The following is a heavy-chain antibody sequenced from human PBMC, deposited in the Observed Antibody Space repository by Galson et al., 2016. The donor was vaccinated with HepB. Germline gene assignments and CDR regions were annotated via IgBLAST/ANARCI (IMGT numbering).Heavy chain of an antibody. J-gene: IGHJ2*01. V-gene: IGHV1-46*01. CDR1: GYTFRTYY. D-gene: IGHD4-17*01. Sequence: SVKVSCKAFGYTFRTYYMHWVRQAPGQGLEWMGIINPSGGKTKYAQRFQGRVTITSDTSTNTLYMEPSSLRSDDTAVYYCARGTGKLTTVTTVTSLWYFDLWGRGTLVTVSS. CDR3: ARGTGKLTTVTTVTSLWYFDL. CDR2: INPSGGKT.